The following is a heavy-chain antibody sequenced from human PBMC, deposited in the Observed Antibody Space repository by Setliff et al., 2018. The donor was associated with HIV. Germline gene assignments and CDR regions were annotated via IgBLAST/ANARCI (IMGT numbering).Heavy chain of an antibody. V-gene: IGHV4-31*03. J-gene: IGHJ6*04. CDR1: GGSISGGGXX. Sequence: SETLSXTCTVSGGSISGGGXXWSWIRQLPGXXLEWIGYIYYRGSTFYNPSLKSRVSISVDTYKNQYSLKLTSVTATEPAVYYCSGTEGYYDTSFNQRRXXXXXXXXWGKGTTVTVSS. CDR2: IYYRGST. CDR3: SGTEGYYDTSFNQRRXXXXXXXX. D-gene: IGHD3-22*01.